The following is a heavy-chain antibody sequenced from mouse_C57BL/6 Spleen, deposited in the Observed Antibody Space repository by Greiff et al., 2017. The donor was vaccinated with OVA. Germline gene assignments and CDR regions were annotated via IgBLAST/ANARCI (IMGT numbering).Heavy chain of an antibody. CDR2: IYPGSGST. D-gene: IGHD1-1*01. J-gene: IGHJ1*03. V-gene: IGHV1-55*01. Sequence: QLQQPGAELVKPGASVKMSCKASGYTFTSYWITWVKQRPGQGLEWIGDIYPGSGSTNYNEKFKSKATLTVDTSSSTAYMQLSSLTSEDSAVYYWARRSSSTGYFDVWGTGTTVTVSS. CDR1: GYTFTSYW. CDR3: ARRSSSTGYFDV.